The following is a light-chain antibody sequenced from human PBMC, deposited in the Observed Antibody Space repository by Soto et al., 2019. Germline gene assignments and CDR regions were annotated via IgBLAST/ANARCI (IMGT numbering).Light chain of an antibody. Sequence: QSVLTQPPSVSGAPGQRVTLSCTGSSSNIGAGYDVHWYQQLPGTAPKLLIYGNSNRPSGVPDRFSGSKSGTSASLAIPGLQAEDEADYYCHSYDSSLSALFGGGTKLTVL. CDR1: SSNIGAGYD. J-gene: IGLJ3*02. CDR3: HSYDSSLSAL. V-gene: IGLV1-40*01. CDR2: GNS.